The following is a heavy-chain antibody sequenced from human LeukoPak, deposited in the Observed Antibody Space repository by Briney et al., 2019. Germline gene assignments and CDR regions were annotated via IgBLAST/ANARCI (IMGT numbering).Heavy chain of an antibody. CDR2: IYYSGST. D-gene: IGHD6-19*01. CDR3: ARHAPVAAERNFDY. J-gene: IGHJ4*02. V-gene: IGHV4-59*08. CDR1: GGSISSYY. Sequence: SETLSLTCTVSGGSISSYYWSWIRQPPGKGLEWIGYIYYSGSTNYNPSLKSRVTISVDTSKNQFSLKLSSVPAADTAVYYCARHAPVAAERNFDYWGQGTLVTVSS.